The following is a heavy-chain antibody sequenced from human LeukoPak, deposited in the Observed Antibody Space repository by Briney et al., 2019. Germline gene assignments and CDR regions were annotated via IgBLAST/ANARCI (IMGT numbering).Heavy chain of an antibody. D-gene: IGHD2-2*01. CDR2: ISSSGRII. J-gene: IGHJ4*02. CDR3: ARVSRYANDY. Sequence: GGSLRLSCAASGFTFSSYEMNWVRQAPGKGLEWDSDISSSGRIIYYADSVKGRFTISRDNTKNSLYLQMNSLRAEDTAVYYCARVSRYANDYWGQGTLVTVSS. CDR1: GFTFSSYE. V-gene: IGHV3-48*03.